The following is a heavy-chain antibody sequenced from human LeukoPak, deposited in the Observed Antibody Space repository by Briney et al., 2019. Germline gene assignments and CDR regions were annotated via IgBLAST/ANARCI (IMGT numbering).Heavy chain of an antibody. J-gene: IGHJ5*02. Sequence: SVKVSCKASGFTFTSSAMQWVRQARGQRLEWIGWIVVGRGNTNYAQKFQERVTIARDMSTSTAYMELSSLRSEDTAVYYCAAVADYARMLFDPWGQGTLVTVSS. CDR2: IVVGRGNT. CDR1: GFTFTSSA. D-gene: IGHD4-17*01. V-gene: IGHV1-58*02. CDR3: AAVADYARMLFDP.